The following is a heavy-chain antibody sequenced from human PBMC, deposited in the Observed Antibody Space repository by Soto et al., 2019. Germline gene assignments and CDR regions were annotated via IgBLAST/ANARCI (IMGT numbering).Heavy chain of an antibody. V-gene: IGHV3-23*01. CDR1: GFTFSSYA. Sequence: EVQLLESGGGLVQPGGSLSLSCAASGFTFSSYAMSWVRQAPGKGLEWVSAISGSGGSTYYADSVKGRFTISRDNSKNTLYLQMNSLRAEDTAVYYCAKGDILTGYYGTYYFDYWGQGTLVTVSS. J-gene: IGHJ4*02. CDR2: ISGSGGST. D-gene: IGHD3-9*01. CDR3: AKGDILTGYYGTYYFDY.